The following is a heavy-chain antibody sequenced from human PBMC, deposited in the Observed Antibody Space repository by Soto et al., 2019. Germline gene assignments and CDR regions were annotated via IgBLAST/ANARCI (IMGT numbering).Heavy chain of an antibody. V-gene: IGHV3-7*01. J-gene: IGHJ5*02. CDR2: IKQDGSEK. CDR1: GFTFSSYW. Sequence: GGSLRLSCAASGFTFSSYWMSWVRQAPGKGLEWVANIKQDGSEKYYVDSVKGRFTISRDNAKNSLYLQMNSLRAEDTAVYYCARAWVVVAGSGWFDPWGQGTLVTVSS. CDR3: ARAWVVVAGSGWFDP. D-gene: IGHD2-15*01.